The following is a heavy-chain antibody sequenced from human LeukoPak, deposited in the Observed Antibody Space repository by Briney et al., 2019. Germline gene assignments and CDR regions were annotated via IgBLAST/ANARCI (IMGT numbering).Heavy chain of an antibody. Sequence: SVKVSCKASGGTFSSYAINWVRQAPGQGPEWMGRVIPILNIANYAQKFQDRVTITADKSTRTAYMELSSLVSEDTAVYYCVRGSPSSSSEYWGQGTLVTVSS. D-gene: IGHD6-6*01. V-gene: IGHV1-69*04. CDR2: VIPILNIA. CDR3: VRGSPSSSSEY. J-gene: IGHJ4*02. CDR1: GGTFSSYA.